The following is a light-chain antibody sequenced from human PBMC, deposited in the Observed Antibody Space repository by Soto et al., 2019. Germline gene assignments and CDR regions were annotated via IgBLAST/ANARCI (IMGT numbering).Light chain of an antibody. J-gene: IGKJ1*01. CDR2: GAS. CDR1: QSITNNY. V-gene: IGKV3-20*01. Sequence: EIVLTQSPGTLSFSPGERATLSCRASQSITNNYLAWYQQKAGQVPRLLLYGASTRPTGILDRFSGSGSGTDFTLTITRLEPDDFAVYYCQHYGSSPRTFGQGTKV. CDR3: QHYGSSPRT.